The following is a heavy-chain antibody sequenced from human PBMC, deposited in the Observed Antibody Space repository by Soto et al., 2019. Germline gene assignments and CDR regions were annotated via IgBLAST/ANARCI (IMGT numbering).Heavy chain of an antibody. V-gene: IGHV3-23*01. J-gene: IGHJ6*03. CDR3: VKGSRPHYFYYMDV. CDR1: GFLFSSYA. CDR2: VYFTGGTT. Sequence: GGSLRLSCAASGFLFSSYAMNWVRQAPGKGLEWVSSVYFTGGTTYYADSVKGRFTISRDNSKNTVDLQMNSLRVEDTAVYFCVKGSRPHYFYYMDVWGKGTSVTVSS.